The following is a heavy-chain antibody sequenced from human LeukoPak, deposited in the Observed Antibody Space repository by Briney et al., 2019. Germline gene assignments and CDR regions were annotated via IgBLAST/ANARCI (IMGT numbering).Heavy chain of an antibody. Sequence: SETLSLTCTVSGGSISSYYWSWIRQPPGKGLEWIGYIYYSGSTYYNPSLKSRVTISVDTSKNQFSLKLSSVTAADTAVYHCARERGGAHFDYWGQGTLVTVSS. CDR2: IYYSGST. V-gene: IGHV4-59*04. J-gene: IGHJ4*02. CDR3: ARERGGAHFDY. D-gene: IGHD2-21*01. CDR1: GGSISSYY.